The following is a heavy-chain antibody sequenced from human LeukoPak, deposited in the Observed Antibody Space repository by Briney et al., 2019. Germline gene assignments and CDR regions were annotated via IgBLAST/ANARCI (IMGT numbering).Heavy chain of an antibody. D-gene: IGHD3-16*02. CDR2: IYNIQYT. J-gene: IGHJ3*02. Sequence: SETLSLTCTVANGSMNSYYWNWVRQSPAKGLEWIGRIYNIQYTEYNPSLKSRVSISVDTSKSQFSLNLNSVTAADTAVYYCARRVSLYAAFDIWGLGTLVTVSS. CDR1: NGSMNSYY. V-gene: IGHV4-4*09. CDR3: ARRVSLYAAFDI.